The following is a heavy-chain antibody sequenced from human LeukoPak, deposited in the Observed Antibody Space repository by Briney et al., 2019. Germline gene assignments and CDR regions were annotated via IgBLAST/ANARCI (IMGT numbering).Heavy chain of an antibody. CDR2: INGLGTAT. V-gene: IGHV3-74*01. CDR3: ASVFDS. J-gene: IGHJ4*02. CDR1: GFTFSSYW. Sequence: GGSLRLSCAVSGFTFSSYWMSWVRQAPGKGLVWVSGINGLGTATYYADSVKGRFTISRDNAKNTVSLQMNSLSAEDTAVYYCASVFDSWGQGFLVTVSS.